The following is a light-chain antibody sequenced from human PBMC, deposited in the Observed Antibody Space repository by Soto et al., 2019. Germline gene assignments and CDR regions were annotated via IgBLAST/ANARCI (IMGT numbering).Light chain of an antibody. CDR1: QSITTW. CDR2: DAS. CDR3: QQYHAYPFT. V-gene: IGKV1-5*01. Sequence: DIQMTQSPSTLSASVGDRVTITCRASQSITTWLAWYQQKPGQVPKLLIYDASSSESGVPSRFSGSGSATDFSLTINNLQPDDFATYYCQQYHAYPFTFGPGTTVDFK. J-gene: IGKJ3*01.